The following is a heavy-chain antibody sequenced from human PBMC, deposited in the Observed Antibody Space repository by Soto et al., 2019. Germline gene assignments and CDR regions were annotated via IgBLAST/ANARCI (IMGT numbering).Heavy chain of an antibody. CDR2: ISSNGGST. CDR1: GFTFSSYA. CDR3: KGYDFWSGPRDYYYYGMDV. V-gene: IGHV3-64D*06. J-gene: IGHJ6*02. Sequence: GSLRLSCSASGFTFSSYAMHWVRQAPGKGLEYVSAISSNGGSTYYADSVKGRFTISRDNSKNTLYLQMSSLRAEDTAVYYCKGYDFWSGPRDYYYYGMDVWGQGTTVTVSS. D-gene: IGHD3-3*01.